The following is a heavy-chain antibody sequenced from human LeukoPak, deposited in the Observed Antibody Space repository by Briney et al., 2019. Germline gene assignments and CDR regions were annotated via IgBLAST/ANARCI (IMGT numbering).Heavy chain of an antibody. CDR2: ISGSGGST. D-gene: IGHD2-2*01. Sequence: RPGGSLRLSCAASGFTFSSYAMSWVRQAPGKGLEWASAISGSGGSTYYADSVKGRFTISRDNSKNTLYLQMNSLRAEDTAVYYCAKDHCSSTSCPLDYWGQGTLVTVSS. J-gene: IGHJ4*02. CDR3: AKDHCSSTSCPLDY. CDR1: GFTFSSYA. V-gene: IGHV3-23*01.